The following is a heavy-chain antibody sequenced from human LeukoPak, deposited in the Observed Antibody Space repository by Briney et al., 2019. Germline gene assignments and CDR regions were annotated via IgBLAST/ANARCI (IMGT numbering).Heavy chain of an antibody. CDR2: INHSGST. CDR1: GGSFSGYY. CDR3: ARAQGTVAGHN. J-gene: IGHJ4*02. Sequence: PSETLSLTCAVYGGSFSGYYWSWIRQPPGKGLEWIGEINHSGSTNYNPSLKSRVTISVDTSKNQFSLKLSSVTAADTAVYYCARAQGTVAGHNWGQGTLVTVSS. D-gene: IGHD6-19*01. V-gene: IGHV4-34*01.